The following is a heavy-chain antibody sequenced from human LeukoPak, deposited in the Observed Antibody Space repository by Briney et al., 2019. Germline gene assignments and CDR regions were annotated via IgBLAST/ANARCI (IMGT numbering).Heavy chain of an antibody. CDR3: ASNTGTVFDY. CDR2: VYYSGST. CDR1: GDFITAYY. V-gene: IGHV4-59*01. Sequence: SETLSLTCTVSGDFITAYYWSWIRQPSGKGLEWIGYVYYSGSTEYNPSLRSRVTISLEMSKQQFSLNLTSVTAADTAVYYCASNTGTVFDYWGQGALVTVSS. J-gene: IGHJ4*02. D-gene: IGHD7-27*01.